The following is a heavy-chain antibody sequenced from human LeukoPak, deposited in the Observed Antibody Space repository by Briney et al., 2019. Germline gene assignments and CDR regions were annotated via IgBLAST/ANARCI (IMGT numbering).Heavy chain of an antibody. J-gene: IGHJ4*02. CDR2: INHSGST. Sequence: SETLSLTCAVYGGSFSGYYWSWIRQPPGKGLEWIGEINHSGSTNYNPSLKSRVTISVDTSKNQFSLKPSSVTAADTAVYYCARGRRDIVVVPAAIRNNRYDYWGQGTLVTVSS. D-gene: IGHD2-2*02. CDR1: GGSFSGYY. CDR3: ARGRRDIVVVPAAIRNNRYDY. V-gene: IGHV4-34*01.